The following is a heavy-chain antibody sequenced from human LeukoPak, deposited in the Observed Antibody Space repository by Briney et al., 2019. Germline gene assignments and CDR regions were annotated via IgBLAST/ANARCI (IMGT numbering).Heavy chain of an antibody. D-gene: IGHD6-13*01. CDR2: INHSGST. CDR3: ARSSSWPPYYYYGMDV. Sequence: SETLSLTCAVYGGSFSGYYWSWIRQPPGKGLEWIGEINHSGSTNYNPSLKSRVTISVDTSQNQFSLKLSSVTAADTAVYYCARSSSWPPYYYYGMDVWGQGTTVTVSS. CDR1: GGSFSGYY. J-gene: IGHJ6*02. V-gene: IGHV4-34*01.